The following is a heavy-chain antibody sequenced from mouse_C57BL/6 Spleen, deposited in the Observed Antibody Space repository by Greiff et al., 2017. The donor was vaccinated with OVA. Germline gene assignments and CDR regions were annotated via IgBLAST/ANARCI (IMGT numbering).Heavy chain of an antibody. Sequence: VQLQQPGPELVKPGASVKLSCKASGYTFTSYDINWVKQRPGQGLEWIGWIYPRDGSTTYNEKFKGKAALTVDTSSSTAYRELHSLTSEDSAVDFCARRIDYYGSSYFDYWGQGTTLTVSS. CDR1: GYTFTSYD. CDR3: ARRIDYYGSSYFDY. D-gene: IGHD1-1*01. CDR2: IYPRDGST. J-gene: IGHJ2*01. V-gene: IGHV1-85*01.